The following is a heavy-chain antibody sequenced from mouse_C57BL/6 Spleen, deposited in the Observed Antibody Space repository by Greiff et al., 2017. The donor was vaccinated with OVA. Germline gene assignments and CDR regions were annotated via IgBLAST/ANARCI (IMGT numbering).Heavy chain of an antibody. CDR3: AGTIYDGSSYSDY. V-gene: IGHV1-72*01. CDR2: IDPNSGGT. J-gene: IGHJ2*01. D-gene: IGHD1-1*01. CDR1: GYTFTSYW. Sequence: QVQLQQPGAELVKPGASVKLSCKASGYTFTSYWMHWVKQRPGRGLEWIGRIDPNSGGTKYNEKFKSKATLTVDKPSSTAYMQLSSLTSEGSAVDDCAGTIYDGSSYSDYWGQGTTLTVSS.